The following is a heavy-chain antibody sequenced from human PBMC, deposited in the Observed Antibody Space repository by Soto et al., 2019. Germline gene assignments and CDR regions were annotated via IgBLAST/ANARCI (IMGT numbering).Heavy chain of an antibody. V-gene: IGHV1-18*01. CDR2: ISGYNGNT. CDR3: ARGGRFAVADTDY. D-gene: IGHD3-3*01. Sequence: QVQLVQSGVEVKEPGASVKVSCKASGYTYTNYGITRVRQAPGQGLEWLGWISGYNGNTNYAQKFQGRVTMTTDTSTSTAYMDLRSLRYEDTAVYYCARGGRFAVADTDYWGQGTLLTVSS. J-gene: IGHJ4*02. CDR1: GYTYTNYG.